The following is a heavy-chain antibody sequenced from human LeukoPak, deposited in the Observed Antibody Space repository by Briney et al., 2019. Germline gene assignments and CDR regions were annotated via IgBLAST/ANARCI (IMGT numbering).Heavy chain of an antibody. CDR2: INPDSGGT. J-gene: IGHJ4*02. CDR3: ARDGHRMYYYDTSAYRFDY. Sequence: ASVKVSCKASGYSFTGYYMHWVRQAPGQGLEWMGWINPDSGGTNYAQKFQGRVTMTRDTSISTAYMELNTLRSDDTAVYYCARDGHRMYYYDTSAYRFDYWGQGTLVTVSS. CDR1: GYSFTGYY. D-gene: IGHD3-22*01. V-gene: IGHV1-2*02.